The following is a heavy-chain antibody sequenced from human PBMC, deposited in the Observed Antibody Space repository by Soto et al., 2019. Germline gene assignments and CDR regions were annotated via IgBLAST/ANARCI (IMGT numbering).Heavy chain of an antibody. J-gene: IGHJ4*02. CDR1: GGSFSGYY. CDR2: INHSGST. V-gene: IGHV4-34*01. D-gene: IGHD2-15*01. Sequence: SETLSLTCAVYGGSFSGYYWSWIRQPPGKGLEWIGEINHSGSTNYNPSLKSRVTISVDTSKNQFSLKLSSVTAADTAVYYCARGPRYCSGGSCYSLFDYWGQGTLVTVSS. CDR3: ARGPRYCSGGSCYSLFDY.